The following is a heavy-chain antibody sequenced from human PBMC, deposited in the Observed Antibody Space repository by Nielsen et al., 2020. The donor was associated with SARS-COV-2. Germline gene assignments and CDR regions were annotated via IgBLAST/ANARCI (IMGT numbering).Heavy chain of an antibody. Sequence: GGSLRLSCAASGFTFSSYEMNWVRQAPGKGLEWVSYISSSGSTIYYADSVKGRFTISRDNSKNTLYLQMNSLRAEDTAVYYCARDGGYSGYARFDYWGQGTLVTVSS. D-gene: IGHD5-12*01. J-gene: IGHJ4*02. CDR2: ISSSGSTI. CDR3: ARDGGYSGYARFDY. CDR1: GFTFSSYE. V-gene: IGHV3-48*03.